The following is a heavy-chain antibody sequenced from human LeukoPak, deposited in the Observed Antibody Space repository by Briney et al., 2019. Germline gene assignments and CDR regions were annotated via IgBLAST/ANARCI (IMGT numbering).Heavy chain of an antibody. Sequence: PGGSLRLSCAASGFTFSSHSMTWVRQAPGQGLEWVSYITSDSVTRFYADSVKGRFTASRDNAEKSMYLQMNNLRAEDTAVYYCARLGLRPIDYSSPEFDSWGQGTLVTVSS. CDR2: ITSDSVTR. CDR3: ARLGLRPIDYSSPEFDS. CDR1: GFTFSSHS. D-gene: IGHD4-11*01. J-gene: IGHJ5*01. V-gene: IGHV3-48*01.